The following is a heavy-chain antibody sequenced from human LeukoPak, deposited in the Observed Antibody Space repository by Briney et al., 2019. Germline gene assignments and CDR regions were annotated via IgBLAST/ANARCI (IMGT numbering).Heavy chain of an antibody. J-gene: IGHJ4*02. V-gene: IGHV4-59*01. CDR2: IYYSGST. CDR3: ARSLYSSGWAAIGVEEYYFDY. Sequence: SETLSLTCTVSGGSISSYYWSWIRQPPGKGLEWIGYIYYSGSTNYNPSLKSRVTISVDTSKNQFSLKLSSVTAADTAVYYCARSLYSSGWAAIGVEEYYFDYWGQGTLVTVSS. D-gene: IGHD6-19*01. CDR1: GGSISSYY.